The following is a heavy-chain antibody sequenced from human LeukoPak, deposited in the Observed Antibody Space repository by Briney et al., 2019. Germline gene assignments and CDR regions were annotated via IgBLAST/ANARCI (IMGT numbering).Heavy chain of an antibody. CDR1: GYTFTGYY. Sequence: GASVKVSCKASGYTFTGYYMHWVRQAPGQGLEWMGWINPNSGGTNYAQKFQGRVTMTRDTSISTAYMELSRLRSDDTAVYYCAKSLLTTATGTGRAFDIWGQGTMVTVSS. CDR2: INPNSGGT. CDR3: AKSLLTTATGTGRAFDI. D-gene: IGHD1-1*01. J-gene: IGHJ3*02. V-gene: IGHV1-2*02.